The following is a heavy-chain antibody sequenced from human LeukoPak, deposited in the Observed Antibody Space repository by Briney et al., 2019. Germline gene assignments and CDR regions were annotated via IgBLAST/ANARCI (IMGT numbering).Heavy chain of an antibody. J-gene: IGHJ4*02. D-gene: IGHD5-24*01. V-gene: IGHV3-43D*03. CDR3: AKDIRDGYNGYYFDY. Sequence: GGSLRLSCAASGFTLSSYAMSWVRQGPGKGLEWVSLISWDGGSTYYADSVKGRFTISRDNSKNSLYLQMNSLRAEDTALYYCAKDIRDGYNGYYFDYWGQGTLVTVSS. CDR1: GFTLSSYA. CDR2: ISWDGGST.